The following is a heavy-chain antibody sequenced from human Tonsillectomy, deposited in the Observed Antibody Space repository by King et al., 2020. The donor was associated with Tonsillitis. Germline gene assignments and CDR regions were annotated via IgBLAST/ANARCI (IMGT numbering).Heavy chain of an antibody. Sequence: VQLVESGAEVKKPGESLKISCKGSGYSFTSYWIGWVRLMPGKGLEWMGIIYPGDSDTRYSPSFQGHVTISADKSISTAYLQWSSLKASDTAMYYCASIWNDGVQAFDTWGQGTMVTVSS. CDR2: IYPGDSDT. D-gene: IGHD1-1*01. J-gene: IGHJ3*02. CDR1: GYSFTSYW. CDR3: ASIWNDGVQAFDT. V-gene: IGHV5-51*01.